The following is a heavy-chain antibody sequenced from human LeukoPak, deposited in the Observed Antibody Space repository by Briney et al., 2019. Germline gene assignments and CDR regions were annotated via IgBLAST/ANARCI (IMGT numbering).Heavy chain of an antibody. CDR1: GGTFSSYA. CDR3: AKLRNMVRGVIPVDY. D-gene: IGHD3-10*01. J-gene: IGHJ4*02. Sequence: EASVKVSCKASGGTFSSYAMSWVRQAPGKGLEWVSAISGSGGSTYYADSVKGRFTISRDNSKNTLYLQMNSLRAEDTAVYYCAKLRNMVRGVIPVDYWGQGTLVTVSS. CDR2: ISGSGGST. V-gene: IGHV3-23*01.